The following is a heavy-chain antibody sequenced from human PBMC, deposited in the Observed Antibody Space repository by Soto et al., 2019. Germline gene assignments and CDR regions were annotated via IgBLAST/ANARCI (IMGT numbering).Heavy chain of an antibody. Sequence: GALRLSCTTSGFTFRNYWMHWVRPAPGKGRGGVSRINSDGSSTDYADSVKGRFTISRDNAKNTLYLQMNSLRAEDTAVYFCARGDTFYYDSSGYLQTSFDYWGQGTLVTVSS. CDR3: ARGDTFYYDSSGYLQTSFDY. CDR2: INSDGSST. V-gene: IGHV3-74*01. CDR1: GFTFRNYW. D-gene: IGHD3-22*01. J-gene: IGHJ4*02.